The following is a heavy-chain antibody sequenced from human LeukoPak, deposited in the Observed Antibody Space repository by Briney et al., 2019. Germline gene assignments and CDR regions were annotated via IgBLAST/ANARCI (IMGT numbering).Heavy chain of an antibody. D-gene: IGHD2-21*01. Sequence: GRSLRLSCATSRFSFSSYAMSWVRQAPGKGLEWVSAISVSGNTYHADSVKGRFTISRDSSKNTLYLQMNRLRAEDAAVYYCAKAPVTTCSGAYCYPFDYWGQGTLVTVSS. CDR2: ISVSGNT. J-gene: IGHJ4*02. V-gene: IGHV3-23*01. CDR3: AKAPVTTCSGAYCYPFDY. CDR1: RFSFSSYA.